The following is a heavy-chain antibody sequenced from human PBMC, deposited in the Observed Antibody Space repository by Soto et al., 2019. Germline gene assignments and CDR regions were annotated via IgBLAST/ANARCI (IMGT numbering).Heavy chain of an antibody. V-gene: IGHV4-61*01. CDR2: IYYSGST. Sequence: PSETLSLTCTVSGGSVSRGSYYWSWIRQPPGKGLEWIGYIYYSGSTNYNPSLKSRVTISVDTSKNQFSLKLSSVTAADTAVYYCARDRSVAGEFDYWGQGTLVTVSS. CDR1: GGSVSRGSYY. J-gene: IGHJ4*02. D-gene: IGHD6-19*01. CDR3: ARDRSVAGEFDY.